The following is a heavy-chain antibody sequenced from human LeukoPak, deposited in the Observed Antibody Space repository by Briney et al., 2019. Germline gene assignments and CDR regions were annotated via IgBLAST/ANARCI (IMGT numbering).Heavy chain of an antibody. V-gene: IGHV1-8*01. J-gene: IGHJ4*02. CDR1: GYTFTSYD. CDR3: ARESGSYPLFGY. D-gene: IGHD1-26*01. Sequence: KVSCKASGYTFTSYDINWVRQATGQGLEWMGWMNPNSGNTGYAQKFQGRVTMTRNTSISTAYMELSSLRSEDTAVYYCARESGSYPLFGYWGQGTLVTVSS. CDR2: MNPNSGNT.